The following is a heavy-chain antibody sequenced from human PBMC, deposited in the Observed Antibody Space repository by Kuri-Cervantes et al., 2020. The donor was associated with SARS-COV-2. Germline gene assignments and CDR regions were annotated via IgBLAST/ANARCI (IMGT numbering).Heavy chain of an antibody. CDR1: GGSISSYY. D-gene: IGHD2-2*01. CDR3: ARGWGGYCSSTSCYYYYYGMDG. J-gene: IGHJ6*02. CDR2: IYYSGST. V-gene: IGHV4-59*12. Sequence: SETLSLTCTVSGGSISSYYWSWIRQPPGKGLEWIGYIYYSGSTNYNPSLKSRVTISVDTSKNQFSLKLRSVTAADAAVYYCARGWGGYCSSTSCYYYYYGMDGWGQGTTVTVSS.